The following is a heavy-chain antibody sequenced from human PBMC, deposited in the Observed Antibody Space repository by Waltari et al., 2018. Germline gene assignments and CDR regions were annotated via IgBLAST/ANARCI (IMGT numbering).Heavy chain of an antibody. J-gene: IGHJ2*01. D-gene: IGHD4-17*01. Sequence: QVQLVESGGGVVQPGRSLRLSCAASGFTFSSYGMHWVRQAPGQGLEWVAVISYDGSNKYYADSVKGRFTISRDNSKNTLYLQMNSLRAEDTAVYYCAKGFPYGDYLHDWYFDLWGRGTLVTVSS. CDR2: ISYDGSNK. CDR3: AKGFPYGDYLHDWYFDL. V-gene: IGHV3-30*18. CDR1: GFTFSSYG.